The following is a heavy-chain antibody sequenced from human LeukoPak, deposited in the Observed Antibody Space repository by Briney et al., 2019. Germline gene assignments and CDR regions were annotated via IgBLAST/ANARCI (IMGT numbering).Heavy chain of an antibody. V-gene: IGHV3-21*01. CDR2: ISSSSSYI. J-gene: IGHJ4*02. Sequence: PGGSLRLSCAASGFTFSSYSMNWVRQAPGKGLEWVSSISSSSSYIYYADSVKGRFTISRDNAKNSLYLQMNSLRAEDTAVYYCARDKGGPRWTQYYFDYWGQGTLVTVSS. CDR1: GFTFSSYS. CDR3: ARDKGGPRWTQYYFDY. D-gene: IGHD3-16*01.